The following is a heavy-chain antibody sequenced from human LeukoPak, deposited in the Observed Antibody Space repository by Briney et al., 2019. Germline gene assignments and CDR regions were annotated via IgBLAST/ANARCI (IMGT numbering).Heavy chain of an antibody. Sequence: GGSLRLSCAASGFTFSSYGMHWVRQAPGKGLEWVAVISYGGSNKYYADSVKGRFTISRDNSKNTLYLQMNSLRAEDTAVYYCAKTKDYYGSGSYYNYYYYGMDVWGKGTTVTVSS. CDR1: GFTFSSYG. D-gene: IGHD3-10*01. CDR2: ISYGGSNK. V-gene: IGHV3-30*18. CDR3: AKTKDYYGSGSYYNYYYYGMDV. J-gene: IGHJ6*04.